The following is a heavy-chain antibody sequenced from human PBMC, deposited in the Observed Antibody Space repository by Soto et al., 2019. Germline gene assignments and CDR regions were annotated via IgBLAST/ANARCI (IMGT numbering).Heavy chain of an antibody. CDR1: GGSINSGGYY. CDR3: ARNSISKKIDY. CDR2: IFYSGST. J-gene: IGHJ4*02. Sequence: QVQLQESGPGLVKPSQTLSLTCSVSGGSINSGGYYWPWIRQHPGKGLEWIGNIFYSGSTSYNPSLKSRLTISIDTSKTHFSLKLSSVTAADTAVYYCARNSISKKIDYWGQGTLVTVSS. D-gene: IGHD3-22*01. V-gene: IGHV4-31*03.